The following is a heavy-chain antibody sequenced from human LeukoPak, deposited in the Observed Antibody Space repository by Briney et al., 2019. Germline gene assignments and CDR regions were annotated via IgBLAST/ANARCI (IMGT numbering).Heavy chain of an antibody. V-gene: IGHV5-51*01. CDR2: IYPGDSDT. CDR3: AKIYCSSTSCYPSWFDP. Sequence: GESLKISCKGSGYSFTSYWIGWVRQMPGKGLEWMGIIYPGDSDTRYSPSFQGQVTISADKPISTAYLQWSSLKASDTAMYYCAKIYCSSTSCYPSWFDPWGQGTLVTVSS. CDR1: GYSFTSYW. D-gene: IGHD2-2*01. J-gene: IGHJ5*02.